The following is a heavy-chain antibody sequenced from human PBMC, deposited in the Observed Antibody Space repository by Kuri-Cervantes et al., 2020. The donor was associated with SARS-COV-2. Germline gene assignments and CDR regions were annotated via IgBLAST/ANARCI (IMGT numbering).Heavy chain of an antibody. J-gene: IGHJ4*02. CDR3: ATTGYSSGWYNFDY. CDR1: GFTFSSYG. V-gene: IGHV3-30*02. CDR2: TRYDGSNK. D-gene: IGHD6-19*01. Sequence: GESLKISCAASGFTFSSYGMHWVRQAPGKGLEWVAFTRYDGSNKYYADSVKGRFTISRDNAKNSLYLLMNTLRAEDTAVYYCATTGYSSGWYNFDYWGQGTLVTVSS.